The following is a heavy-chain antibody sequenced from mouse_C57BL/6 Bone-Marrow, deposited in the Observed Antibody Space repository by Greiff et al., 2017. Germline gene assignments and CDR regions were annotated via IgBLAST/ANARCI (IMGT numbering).Heavy chain of an antibody. CDR2: ISSGGDYI. V-gene: IGHV5-9-1*02. J-gene: IGHJ2*01. CDR1: GFTFSSYA. D-gene: IGHD2-4*01. CDR3: TRGDYDYGFDY. Sequence: EVHLVESGEGLVKPGGSLKLSCAASGFTFSSYAMSWVRQTPEKRLEWVAYISSGGDYIYYADTVKGRFTISRDNARNTLYLQMSSLTSEDTAMYYCTRGDYDYGFDYWXQGTXLAVXS.